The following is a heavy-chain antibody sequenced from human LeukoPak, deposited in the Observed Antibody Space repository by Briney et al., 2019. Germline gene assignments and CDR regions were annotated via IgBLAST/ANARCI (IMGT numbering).Heavy chain of an antibody. CDR3: ARDAVAAAGSFDY. V-gene: IGHV1-46*01. CDR1: GYTFTSYY. CDR2: INPSGGST. Sequence: VASVKVSCKASGYTFTSYYVHWVRQAPGQGLEWMGIINPSGGSTSYAQKFQGRVTMTRDMSTSTVYMELSSLRSEDTAVYYCARDAVAAAGSFDYWGQGTLVTVSS. J-gene: IGHJ4*02. D-gene: IGHD6-13*01.